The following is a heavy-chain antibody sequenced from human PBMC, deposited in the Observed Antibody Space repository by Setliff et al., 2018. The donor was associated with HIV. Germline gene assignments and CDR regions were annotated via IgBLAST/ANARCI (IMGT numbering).Heavy chain of an antibody. D-gene: IGHD3-10*01. J-gene: IGHJ1*01. V-gene: IGHV1-2*02. CDR2: ISPDNAGT. CDR3: ARDWAEDYYGSGSFQY. CDR1: GYSFTDYF. Sequence: GASVKVSCKASGYSFTDYFIHWVRQAPGQGLEWMGWISPDNAGTRIPRTFRGRVTLTSDTSINTAYMELSGLRSDDTAMYFCARDWAEDYYGSGSFQYWGQGTLVTVSS.